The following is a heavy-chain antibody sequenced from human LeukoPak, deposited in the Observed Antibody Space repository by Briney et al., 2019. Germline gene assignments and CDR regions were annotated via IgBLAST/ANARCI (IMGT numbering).Heavy chain of an antibody. D-gene: IGHD6-19*01. V-gene: IGHV3-7*01. CDR1: GFTFSRFW. CDR3: AGSGWQVYLDY. Sequence: GGSLRLSCAASGFTFSRFWMTWVRQAPGKGLEGVANIKQDGSEKYYVDSVKGRFTISRDNAKNSLYLQMNSLRAEDTAVYYCAGSGWQVYLDYWGQGTLVTVSS. CDR2: IKQDGSEK. J-gene: IGHJ4*02.